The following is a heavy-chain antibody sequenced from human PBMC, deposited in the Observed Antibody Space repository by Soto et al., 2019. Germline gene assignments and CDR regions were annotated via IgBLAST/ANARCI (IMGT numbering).Heavy chain of an antibody. CDR1: GFTFSSYW. D-gene: IGHD3-10*01. J-gene: IGHJ6*02. Sequence: PGGSLRLSCGASGFTFSSYWMTWVRQAPGKGLEWVANIKQDGSEKYYADSVKGRFTISRDNAKNSLFLQMNSLGAEDTAVYSCARERGSTFYYYYFGLDAWGQGTTVTAP. CDR2: IKQDGSEK. CDR3: ARERGSTFYYYYFGLDA. V-gene: IGHV3-7*03.